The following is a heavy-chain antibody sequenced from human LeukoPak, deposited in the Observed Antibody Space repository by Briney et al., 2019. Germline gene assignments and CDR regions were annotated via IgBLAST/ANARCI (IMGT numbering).Heavy chain of an antibody. CDR2: MNPNSGNT. CDR3: ARGNIIAVAGVDWFDP. V-gene: IGHV1-8*01. Sequence: ASVKVSCKASGYTFTSYDINWVRQATGQGLEWMGWMNPNSGNTGYAQKFQGRVTMTRNTSISTAYMELSSLRSEDTAVYYCARGNIIAVAGVDWFDPWGQGTLVTVSS. J-gene: IGHJ5*02. CDR1: GYTFTSYD. D-gene: IGHD6-19*01.